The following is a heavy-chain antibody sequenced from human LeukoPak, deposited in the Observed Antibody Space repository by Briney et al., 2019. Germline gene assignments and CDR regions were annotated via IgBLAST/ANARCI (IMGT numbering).Heavy chain of an antibody. D-gene: IGHD6-13*01. V-gene: IGHV1-18*01. CDR3: ARDHWQQPADDAFDI. CDR1: GYTFTSYG. J-gene: IGHJ3*02. Sequence: ASVKVSCKASGYTFTSYGISWVRQAPGQGLEWMGWISAYNGNTNYAQKLQGRVTMTTDTSTSTAYMELRSLRFDDTAVYYCARDHWQQPADDAFDIWGQGTMVTVSS. CDR2: ISAYNGNT.